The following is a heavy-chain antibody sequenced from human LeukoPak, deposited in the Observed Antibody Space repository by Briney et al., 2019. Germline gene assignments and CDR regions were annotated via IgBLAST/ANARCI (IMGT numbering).Heavy chain of an antibody. V-gene: IGHV1-2*02. J-gene: IGHJ3*02. CDR2: ITPNSGGT. CDR1: GYTFTGYY. Sequence: ASVKVSCKASGYTFTGYYMHWVRQAPGQGLDWMGWITPNSGGTNYAQKFQGRVTMTRDTSISTTYMELSRLRSDDTAVYFCARTRGHDVFDIWGQGTMVTVSS. CDR3: ARTRGHDVFDI.